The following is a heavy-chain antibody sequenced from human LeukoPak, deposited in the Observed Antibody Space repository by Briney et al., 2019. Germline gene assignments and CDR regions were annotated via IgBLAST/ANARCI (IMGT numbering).Heavy chain of an antibody. Sequence: SETLSLTCTVSGGSISSYYWSWIRQPPGKGLEWIGEINHSGSTNYNPSLKSRVTISVDTSKNQFSLKLSSVTAADTAVYYCARSDAFDIWGQGTMVTVSS. CDR3: ARSDAFDI. J-gene: IGHJ3*02. CDR1: GGSISSYY. V-gene: IGHV4-34*01. CDR2: INHSGST.